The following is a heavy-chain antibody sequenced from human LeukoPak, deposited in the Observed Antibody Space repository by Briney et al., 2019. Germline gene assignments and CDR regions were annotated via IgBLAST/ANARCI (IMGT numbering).Heavy chain of an antibody. CDR1: GGSFSGYY. V-gene: IGHV4-34*01. J-gene: IGHJ4*02. CDR3: ARNVIAVAGKIDY. D-gene: IGHD6-19*01. Sequence: SETLSLTCAVYGGSFSGYYWSWIRQPPGKGLEWIGEINHSGSTNYNPSLKSRVTISVDTSKNQFSLKLSSVTAADTAVYYCARNVIAVAGKIDYWGQGTLVTVSS. CDR2: INHSGST.